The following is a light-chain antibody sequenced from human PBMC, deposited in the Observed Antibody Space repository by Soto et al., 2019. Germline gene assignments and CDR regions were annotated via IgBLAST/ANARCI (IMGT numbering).Light chain of an antibody. Sequence: EIVLTQSPATLSLSPGERATLSCRASQSVSNYVAWYQQKRGQAPRLLIYDTSNRATGIPARFSGSGSGTDFTLTISSLEPEDFAVYYCQQRSNWWTFGQGTKVEIK. CDR1: QSVSNY. J-gene: IGKJ1*01. CDR3: QQRSNWWT. CDR2: DTS. V-gene: IGKV3-11*01.